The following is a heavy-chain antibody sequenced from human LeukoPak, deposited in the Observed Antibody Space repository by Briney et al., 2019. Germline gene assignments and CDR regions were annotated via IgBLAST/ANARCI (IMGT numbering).Heavy chain of an antibody. D-gene: IGHD1-26*01. CDR1: GGSISSGDYY. Sequence: PSQTLSLTCTVSGGSISSGDYYWSWIRQPPGKGLEWIGYIYYSGSTYYNPSLKSRVTISVDTSKNQFSLKLSSVTAADTPVYYCARVEATDSGSYYLHFDYWGQGTLVTVSS. CDR3: ARVEATDSGSYYLHFDY. CDR2: IYYSGST. V-gene: IGHV4-30-4*08. J-gene: IGHJ4*02.